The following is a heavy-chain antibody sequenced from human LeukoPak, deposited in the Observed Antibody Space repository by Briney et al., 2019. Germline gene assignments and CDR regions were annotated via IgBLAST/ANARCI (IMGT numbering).Heavy chain of an antibody. CDR1: GFTFNTYS. J-gene: IGHJ6*03. CDR2: ISVSGNSM. Sequence: GGSLRLSCVGSGFTFNTYSMNWVRQAPGKGLECISYISVSGNSMQYADSVKGRFSISRDSAKNSLYLQMNNLRAEDTAVYYCARKNYDKMDVWGKGTTVTVSS. V-gene: IGHV3-48*01. CDR3: ARKNYDKMDV.